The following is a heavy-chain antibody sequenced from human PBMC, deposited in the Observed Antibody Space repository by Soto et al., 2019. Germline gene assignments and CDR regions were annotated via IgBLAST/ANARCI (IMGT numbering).Heavy chain of an antibody. CDR3: ASVDVYSTSLDY. V-gene: IGHV1-8*01. Sequence: ASVKVSCKASGYTFTSYDINWVRQATGQGLEWMGWMNPNSGNTGYAQKFQGRVTMTRNTSISTAYMELSSLRSEDTAVYYCASVDVYSTSLDYWGQGTLVTVSS. CDR1: GYTFTSYD. CDR2: MNPNSGNT. D-gene: IGHD1-20*01. J-gene: IGHJ4*02.